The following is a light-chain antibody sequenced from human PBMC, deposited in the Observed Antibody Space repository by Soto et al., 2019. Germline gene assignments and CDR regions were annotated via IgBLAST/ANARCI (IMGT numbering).Light chain of an antibody. CDR1: QSVSSSY. CDR2: GAS. J-gene: IGKJ5*01. CDR3: QQYGSSPPRAT. V-gene: IGKV3-20*01. Sequence: VLTQSPRTLSLSPGERATVSGRASQSVSSSYLAWYQQKPGQAPRLLIYGASSRATGIPDRCSGSGSGTDFTLTISRLEPEDFAVYYCQQYGSSPPRATFGQGTRLEIK.